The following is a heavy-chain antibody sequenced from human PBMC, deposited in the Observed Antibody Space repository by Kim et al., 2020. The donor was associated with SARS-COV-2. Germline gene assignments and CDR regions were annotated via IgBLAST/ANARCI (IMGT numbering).Heavy chain of an antibody. CDR2: ISGSGGGK. V-gene: IGHV3-23*01. D-gene: IGHD1-7*01. Sequence: GGSLRLSCVPSGFIFSSFAMSWVRQAPGKGLEWVSAISGSGGGKYYADSVKGRFTISRDNSKNNLSLQMDSLTVIDTAVYYCGKCTGSTDSDIDFWGQGVLVSVSS. CDR1: GFIFSSFA. J-gene: IGHJ4*02. CDR3: GKCTGSTDSDIDF.